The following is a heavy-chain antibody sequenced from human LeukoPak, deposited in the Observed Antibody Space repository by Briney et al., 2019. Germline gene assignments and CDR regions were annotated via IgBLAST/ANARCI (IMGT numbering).Heavy chain of an antibody. CDR2: TYYRSKWYT. V-gene: IGHV6-1*01. J-gene: IGHJ4*02. Sequence: SQTLSLTCAISGDSVSSNSAAWAWIRQSPSRGLEWLGRTYYRSKWYTEYAVSVKSRITITPDTSRNQFSLQLSSVTPEDTAVYYCARDPELQTTWSPFDHWGQGTLVTVSS. D-gene: IGHD1-7*01. CDR3: ARDPELQTTWSPFDH. CDR1: GDSVSSNSAA.